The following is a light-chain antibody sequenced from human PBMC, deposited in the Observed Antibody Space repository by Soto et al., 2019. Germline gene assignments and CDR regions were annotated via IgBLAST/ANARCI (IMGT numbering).Light chain of an antibody. CDR2: DAS. J-gene: IGKJ1*01. V-gene: IGKV3-11*01. Sequence: EIVLTQSPAPLSLSPGERATLSCRASQSVSSYLAWYQQKPGQAPRLLIYDASNRATGIPDRFSGSGYGTDFTLTISSLEPEEFAVYYCQQRSNWPVGWTFGQGTKVEIK. CDR3: QQRSNWPVGWT. CDR1: QSVSSY.